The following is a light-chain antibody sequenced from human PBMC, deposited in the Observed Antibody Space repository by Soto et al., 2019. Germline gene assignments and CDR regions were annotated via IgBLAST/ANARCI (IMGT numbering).Light chain of an antibody. V-gene: IGKV1-5*03. CDR2: KAS. CDR1: ESIINW. Sequence: DIGMTQFPSTLSASVGDRVTITCRASESIINWLAWYQQTPGKAPKLLIYKASSLEDGVPSRFSGSGSGTEFTLTINSLHAKDFATYYCQQIKISPLTFARGTEVDI. J-gene: IGKJ1*01. CDR3: QQIKISPLT.